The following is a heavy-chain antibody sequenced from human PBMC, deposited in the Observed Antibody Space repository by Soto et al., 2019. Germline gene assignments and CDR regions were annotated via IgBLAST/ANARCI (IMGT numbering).Heavy chain of an antibody. D-gene: IGHD6-13*01. Sequence: QITLKESGAPLVKSTQTLMLTCTFSGFSLSTTGVGVGWIRQPQGKALQWLALIYWDDDKRYSPSLKSRITINKDTSKNQIVLTTTNRDPVYRATYYCAHLPAAGLYYFDYRGQGTLVTVS. CDR1: GFSLSTTGVG. J-gene: IGHJ4*02. CDR2: IYWDDDK. V-gene: IGHV2-5*02. CDR3: AHLPAAGLYYFDY.